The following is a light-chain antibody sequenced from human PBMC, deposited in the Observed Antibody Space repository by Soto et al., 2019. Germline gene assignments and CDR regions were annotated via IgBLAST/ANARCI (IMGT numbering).Light chain of an antibody. CDR3: SSCTSSNTVV. CDR2: DVS. V-gene: IGLV2-14*01. J-gene: IGLJ2*01. Sequence: QSALTQPASVSGSPGQSIAISCTGTSSDIGGYNRVSWYQQLPGKAPKLMIYDVSNRPSGVSNRFSGSKSGNTASLTISGLQAEDEADYYCSSCTSSNTVVFGGGTKLTVL. CDR1: SSDIGGYNR.